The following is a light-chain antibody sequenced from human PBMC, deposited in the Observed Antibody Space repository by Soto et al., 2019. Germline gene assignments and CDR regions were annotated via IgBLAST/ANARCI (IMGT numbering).Light chain of an antibody. V-gene: IGKV1-5*01. Sequence: DIQMTQSPSTLSASVGDRVTNTCRASQSISHFLAWYQQKPGKVPKLLIYDASNLGSGVPSRFSGSGSGTDFTLTISGLQPDDFTTYYCQQYTSYSRAFGQGTKVDIK. CDR3: QQYTSYSRA. CDR2: DAS. CDR1: QSISHF. J-gene: IGKJ1*01.